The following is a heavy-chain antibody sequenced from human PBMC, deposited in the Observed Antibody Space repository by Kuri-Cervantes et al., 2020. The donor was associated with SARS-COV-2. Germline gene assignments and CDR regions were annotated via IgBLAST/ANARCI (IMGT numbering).Heavy chain of an antibody. Sequence: GGSLRLSCAASGFTFDDYGMHWVRQAPGKGPEWVSGISWNSGSTGYADSVRGRFTISRDNAKNSLYLQMNSLRTGDTALYYCAKDQGIAAAGHAFDVWGLGTLVTVSS. CDR1: GFTFDDYG. CDR2: ISWNSGST. D-gene: IGHD6-13*01. CDR3: AKDQGIAAAGHAFDV. J-gene: IGHJ3*01. V-gene: IGHV3-9*01.